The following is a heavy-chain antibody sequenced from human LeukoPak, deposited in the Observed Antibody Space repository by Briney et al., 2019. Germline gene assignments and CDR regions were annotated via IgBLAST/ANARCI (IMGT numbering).Heavy chain of an antibody. D-gene: IGHD6-19*01. CDR1: GFTFSSYA. CDR3: AKPSSGWCYYGMDV. Sequence: GGSLRLSCAASGFTFSSYAMSWVRQAPGKGLEWVSAISGSGGSTYYADSVKGRFTISKDNSKNTLYLQMNSLRAEDTAVYYCAKPSSGWCYYGMDVWGQGTTVTVSS. J-gene: IGHJ6*02. V-gene: IGHV3-23*01. CDR2: ISGSGGST.